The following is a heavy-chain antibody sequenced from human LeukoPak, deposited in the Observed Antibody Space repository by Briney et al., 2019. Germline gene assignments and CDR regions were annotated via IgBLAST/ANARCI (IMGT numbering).Heavy chain of an antibody. J-gene: IGHJ4*02. D-gene: IGHD6-19*01. CDR2: IKQDGSEK. V-gene: IGHV3-7*03. Sequence: PGGSLRLSCAASGFTFSSYWMSWVRQAPGKGLEWVANIKQDGSEKYYVDSVKGRFTISRDNAKNSLYLQMNSLRAEDTAVYYCARSEGDSSGWPYYFDYWGQGTLVTVSS. CDR3: ARSEGDSSGWPYYFDY. CDR1: GFTFSSYW.